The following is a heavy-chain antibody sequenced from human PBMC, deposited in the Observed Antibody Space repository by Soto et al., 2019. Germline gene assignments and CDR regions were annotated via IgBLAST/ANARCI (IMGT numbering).Heavy chain of an antibody. D-gene: IGHD3-16*01. CDR1: GFTVSNNH. CDR2: VHGGGST. J-gene: IGHJ4*02. CDR3: AGRLTTAASLDY. Sequence: VPLVESGGGLIQPGGSLRLSCAASGFTVSNNHMTWVRQAAGKGLELVSFVHGGGSTSYADSVKGRFTISRDNSKNTLYLQMDTLRAEDTAIYYCAGRLTTAASLDYWGRGTLVTVSS. V-gene: IGHV3-53*01.